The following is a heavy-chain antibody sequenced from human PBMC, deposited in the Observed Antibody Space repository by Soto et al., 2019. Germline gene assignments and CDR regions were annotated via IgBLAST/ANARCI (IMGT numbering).Heavy chain of an antibody. CDR3: ARDHPWYIAAAGTDP. J-gene: IGHJ5*02. D-gene: IGHD6-13*01. V-gene: IGHV1-18*01. CDR1: GYTFTSYG. Sequence: GASVKVSCKASGYTFTSYGISWVRQAPGQGLEWMGWISAYNGNTNYAQKLQGRVTMTTDTSTSTAYMELRSLRSDDTAVYYCARDHPWYIAAAGTDPWGQGTLVTVSS. CDR2: ISAYNGNT.